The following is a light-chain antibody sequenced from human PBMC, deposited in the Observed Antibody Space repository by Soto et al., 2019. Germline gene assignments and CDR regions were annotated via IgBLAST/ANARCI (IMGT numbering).Light chain of an antibody. J-gene: IGKJ5*01. CDR3: QQYGSSPIT. CDR2: DAS. CDR1: QSVGSSY. Sequence: EIVLTQSPGTLSLSPGERATLSSWASQSVGSSYLAWYQQKPGQAPRLLIYDASSRATGIPDRFSGSGSGTDFTLTISRLEPEDFAVYYCQQYGSSPITFGQGTRLEIK. V-gene: IGKV3-20*01.